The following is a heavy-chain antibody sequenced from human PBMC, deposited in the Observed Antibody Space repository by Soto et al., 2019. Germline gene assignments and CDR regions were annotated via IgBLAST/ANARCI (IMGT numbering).Heavy chain of an antibody. V-gene: IGHV4-61*08. D-gene: IGHD5-18*01. J-gene: IGHJ3*02. CDR2: IYYSGST. CDR1: GGSISSGGYY. CDR3: ARDLQRGYSYGYGAFDI. Sequence: SETLSLTCTVSGGSISSGGYYWGWIRQPPGKGLEWIGYIYYSGSTNYNPSLKSRVTISVDTSKNQFSLKLSSVTAADTAVYYCARDLQRGYSYGYGAFDIWVHGTMATVSS.